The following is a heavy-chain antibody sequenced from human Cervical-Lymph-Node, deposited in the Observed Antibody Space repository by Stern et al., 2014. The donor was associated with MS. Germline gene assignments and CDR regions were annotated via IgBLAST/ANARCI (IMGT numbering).Heavy chain of an antibody. J-gene: IGHJ3*01. V-gene: IGHV1-18*01. CDR3: ARDFDGFDF. CDR1: GYTFTNYG. Sequence: VQLVQSGAEVKKPWASVKVSCKASGYTFTNYGITWVRQAPGQGLEWMGWISTYNGNTNYAQNLQDRVTMTTDTSTRTAYMELRSLRSDDTAVYFCARDFDGFDFWGQGTKVTVSS. CDR2: ISTYNGNT.